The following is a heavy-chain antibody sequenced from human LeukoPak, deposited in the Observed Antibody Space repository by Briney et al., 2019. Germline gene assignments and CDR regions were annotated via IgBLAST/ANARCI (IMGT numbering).Heavy chain of an antibody. V-gene: IGHV3-21*01. CDR2: ISSSSSYI. J-gene: IGHJ4*02. CDR1: GFTFSSYS. CDR3: AGTSVAGGGDDY. Sequence: GGSLTLSCAASGFTFSSYSMNWVRQAPGKGLEWVSSISSSSSYIYYADSVKGRFTISRDNAKNSLYLQMNSLRAEDTAVYYCAGTSVAGGGDDYWGQGTLVTVSS. D-gene: IGHD6-19*01.